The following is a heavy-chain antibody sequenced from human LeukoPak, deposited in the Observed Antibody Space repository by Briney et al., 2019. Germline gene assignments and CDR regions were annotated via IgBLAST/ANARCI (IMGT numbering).Heavy chain of an antibody. V-gene: IGHV4-38-2*02. CDR3: ARSYYDSTGPFDY. CDR1: GYSISSGYY. CDR2: IYHSGST. J-gene: IGHJ4*02. D-gene: IGHD3-22*01. Sequence: QVQLQESGPGLVKPSETLSLTCTVSGYSISSGYYWGWIRQPPGKGLEWIGSIYHSGSTYYNPSLKSRVTISVDTSKNQFSLKLSSVTAADTAVYYCARSYYDSTGPFDYWGQGTLVTVSS.